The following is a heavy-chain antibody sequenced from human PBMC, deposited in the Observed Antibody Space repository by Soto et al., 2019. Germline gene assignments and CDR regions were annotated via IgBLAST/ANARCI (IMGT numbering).Heavy chain of an antibody. CDR2: IIPIFGTA. Sequence: QVQLVQSGAEVKKPGSSVKVSCKASGGTFSSYAISWVRQAPGQGLEWMGGIIPIFGTATYAQKFQGRVKITADESTSTAYMELSSLRSEDTAVYYCARDGYYYDSSGYYYYFDYWGQGTLVTVSS. D-gene: IGHD3-22*01. CDR3: ARDGYYYDSSGYYYYFDY. J-gene: IGHJ4*02. V-gene: IGHV1-69*12. CDR1: GGTFSSYA.